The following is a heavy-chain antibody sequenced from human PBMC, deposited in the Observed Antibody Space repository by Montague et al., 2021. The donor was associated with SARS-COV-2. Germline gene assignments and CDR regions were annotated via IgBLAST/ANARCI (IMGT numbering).Heavy chain of an antibody. J-gene: IGHJ3*02. CDR1: GGSITGYY. D-gene: IGHD4-23*01. V-gene: IGHV4-59*01. Sequence: SETLSLTCTVSGGSITGYYWSWLRRSPGKGLEWIAYIYDGGAVNYNPPLGSRVTISTDTSKNQLSLKVNSVTAADTAVYYCVRDHPCGGPRGAYDIWGQGTVVTVSS. CDR2: IYDGGAV. CDR3: VRDHPCGGPRGAYDI.